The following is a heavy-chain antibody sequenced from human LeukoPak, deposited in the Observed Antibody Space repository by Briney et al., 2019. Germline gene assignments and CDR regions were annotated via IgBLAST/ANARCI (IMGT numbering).Heavy chain of an antibody. CDR1: GYTFTSYD. Sequence: ASVKVSCKASGYTFTSYDINWVRQATGQGLEWMGWMNPNSGNTGYAQKFQGRVTMTRNTSISTAYMELSSLRSEDTAVYYCARVFRNWNGYYYYMDVWGKGTTVTISS. D-gene: IGHD1-1*01. V-gene: IGHV1-8*01. CDR3: ARVFRNWNGYYYYMDV. CDR2: MNPNSGNT. J-gene: IGHJ6*03.